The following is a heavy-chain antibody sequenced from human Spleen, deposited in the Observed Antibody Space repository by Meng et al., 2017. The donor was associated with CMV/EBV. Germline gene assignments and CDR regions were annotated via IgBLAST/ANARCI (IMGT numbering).Heavy chain of an antibody. CDR3: ARARRFLEWLYIDY. V-gene: IGHV1-69*05. D-gene: IGHD3-3*01. CDR2: ITPIFGTA. Sequence: SGGLFSCYTISWVRQAPGQGLEWRGGITPIFGTANSPQKFQGRVTITTAESTSTAYMELSSLRSEDTAVYYCARARRFLEWLYIDYWGQGTLVTVSS. J-gene: IGHJ4*02. CDR1: GGLFSCYT.